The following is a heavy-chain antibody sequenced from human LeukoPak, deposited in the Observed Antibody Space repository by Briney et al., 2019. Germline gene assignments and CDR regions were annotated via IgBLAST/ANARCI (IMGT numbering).Heavy chain of an antibody. CDR3: ATTVVAVAGKYYYYYYGMDV. J-gene: IGHJ6*02. V-gene: IGHV1-69*13. Sequence: SVKVSCKASGGPFSTNAISWVRQAPGQGLEWMGGIIPIFGTANYAQKFQGRVTITADESTSTAYMELSSLRSEDTAVYYCATTVVAVAGKYYYYYYGMDVWGQGTTVTVSS. D-gene: IGHD6-19*01. CDR2: IIPIFGTA. CDR1: GGPFSTNA.